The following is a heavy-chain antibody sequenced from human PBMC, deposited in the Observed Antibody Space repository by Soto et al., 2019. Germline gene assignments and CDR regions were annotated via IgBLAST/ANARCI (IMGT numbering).Heavy chain of an antibody. CDR3: ARTTLEGETPDLFDY. J-gene: IGHJ4*02. CDR1: VGSISSGGYY. CDR2: IYYSGST. V-gene: IGHV4-31*03. Sequence: TLSLTCTVSVGSISSGGYYWSWIRQHPGKGLEWIGYIYYSGSTYYNPSLKSRVTISVDTSKNQFSLKLSSVTAADTAVYYCARTTLEGETPDLFDYWGQGTLVTVSS. D-gene: IGHD3-16*01.